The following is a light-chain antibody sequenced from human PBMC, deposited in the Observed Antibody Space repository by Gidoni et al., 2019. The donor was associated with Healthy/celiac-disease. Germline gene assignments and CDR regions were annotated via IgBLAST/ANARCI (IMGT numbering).Light chain of an antibody. J-gene: IGKJ1*01. V-gene: IGKV4-1*01. CDR1: QSVLYNSNNKNY. Sequence: DFVMTQSPDSLAVSLGERATINCKSSQSVLYNSNNKNYLAWYQQKPGQPPKLLIYWASTRESGVPDRFSGSGSGTDFTLTISSLQAEDVAVYYCQQYYSTPVAFGQGTKVEIK. CDR2: WAS. CDR3: QQYYSTPVA.